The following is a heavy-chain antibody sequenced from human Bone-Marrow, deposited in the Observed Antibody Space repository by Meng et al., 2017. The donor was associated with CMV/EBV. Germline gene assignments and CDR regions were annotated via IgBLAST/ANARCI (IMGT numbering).Heavy chain of an antibody. CDR3: ARQGATLKGVVVPAAIPFDY. Sequence: SSYSFGWIRQPPGKGLEWIGSIYYSGSTDYNPSLKSRVTITVDTSKNQFSLKLSSVTAADTAVYYCARQGATLKGVVVPAAIPFDYWGQGTPVTVSS. J-gene: IGHJ4*02. CDR2: IYYSGST. D-gene: IGHD2-2*01. V-gene: IGHV4-39*01. CDR1: SSYS.